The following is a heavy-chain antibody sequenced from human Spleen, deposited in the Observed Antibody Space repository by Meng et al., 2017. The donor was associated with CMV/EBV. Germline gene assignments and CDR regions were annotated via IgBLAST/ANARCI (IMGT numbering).Heavy chain of an antibody. CDR2: ITPYKGNI. V-gene: IGHV1-18*01. J-gene: IGHJ4*01. D-gene: IGHD1-26*01. Sequence: ASVKVSCKASGYSYIPYGISWVRQAPGQGLEWMGWITPYKGNINYAPKFQGRVTITADKSTSTTYMELSSLRSDDTAVYYCARDDLLGLAGSTKGYFDYWGQGMLVTVSS. CDR1: GYSYIPYG. CDR3: ARDDLLGLAGSTKGYFDY.